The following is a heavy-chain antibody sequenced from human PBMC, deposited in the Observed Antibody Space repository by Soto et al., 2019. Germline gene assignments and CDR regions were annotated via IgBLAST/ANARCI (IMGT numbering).Heavy chain of an antibody. CDR1: GGTFSSYT. CDR3: ARAPRSNCSGGSCYSFNY. V-gene: IGHV1-69*02. Sequence: QVQLVQSGAEVKKPGSSVKVSCKASGGTFSSYTIRWVRQGPGQGLEWMGRIIPILGIANYAQKFQGRVTITADKSTSTAYMELSSLRSEDTAVYYCARAPRSNCSGGSCYSFNYWGQGTLVTVSS. D-gene: IGHD2-15*01. CDR2: IIPILGIA. J-gene: IGHJ4*02.